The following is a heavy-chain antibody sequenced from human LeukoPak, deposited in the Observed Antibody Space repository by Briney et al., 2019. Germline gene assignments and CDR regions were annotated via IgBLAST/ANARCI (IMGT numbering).Heavy chain of an antibody. Sequence: GEYLKISCKGSGYSFINYCIGWVRQMPGKGLEWMGIIYPGDSDTRYSPSFQGQVTISADKSISTAYLQWSSLKASDTAMYYCARLSGYSSSWGEYYFDYWGQGTLVTVSS. D-gene: IGHD6-13*01. CDR2: IYPGDSDT. CDR3: ARLSGYSSSWGEYYFDY. J-gene: IGHJ4*02. V-gene: IGHV5-51*01. CDR1: GYSFINYC.